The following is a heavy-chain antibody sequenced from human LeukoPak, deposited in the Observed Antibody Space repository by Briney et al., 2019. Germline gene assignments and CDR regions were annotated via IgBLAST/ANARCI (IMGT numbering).Heavy chain of an antibody. CDR2: ISSGSTYI. J-gene: IGHJ3*02. Sequence: GGSLRLSCAASGFTFSTYSMNWVRQAPGKGLEWVSSISSGSTYIYYADSVKGRFTISRDNAKNSLYLQMNSLRAEDTAVYYCAKDGHTYSSSWGDDAFDIWGQGTMVTVSS. CDR1: GFTFSTYS. D-gene: IGHD6-13*01. V-gene: IGHV3-21*04. CDR3: AKDGHTYSSSWGDDAFDI.